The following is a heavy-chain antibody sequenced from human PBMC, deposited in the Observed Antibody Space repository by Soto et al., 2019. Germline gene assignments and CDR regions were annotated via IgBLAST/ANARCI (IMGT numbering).Heavy chain of an antibody. D-gene: IGHD5-12*01. Sequence: QVQLVESGGGVVQPGRSLRLSYAASGFTFSSYAMHWVRQAPGKGLEWVAVISYDGSNKYYADSVKGRFTISRDNSKNTLYLQMNSLRAEDTAVYYCARDGYTYWGQGTLVTVSS. CDR3: ARDGYTY. CDR2: ISYDGSNK. J-gene: IGHJ4*02. V-gene: IGHV3-30-3*01. CDR1: GFTFSSYA.